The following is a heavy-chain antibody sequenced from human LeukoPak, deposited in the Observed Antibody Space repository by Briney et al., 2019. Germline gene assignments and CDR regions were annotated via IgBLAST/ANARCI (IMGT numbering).Heavy chain of an antibody. D-gene: IGHD2-21*02. Sequence: PGGSLRLSCAASGFTFSGSAMHWVRQASGKGLEWVGRIRSKANSYATAYAASVKGRFTISRDNSKNTLYLQMNSLRAEDTAVYYCAMTAIPSVLDYWGQGTLVTVSS. CDR3: AMTAIPSVLDY. CDR2: IRSKANSYAT. J-gene: IGHJ4*02. V-gene: IGHV3-73*01. CDR1: GFTFSGSA.